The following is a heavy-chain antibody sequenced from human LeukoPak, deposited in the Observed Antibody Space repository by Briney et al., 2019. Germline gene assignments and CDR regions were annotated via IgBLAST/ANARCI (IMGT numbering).Heavy chain of an antibody. V-gene: IGHV1-69*05. Sequence: ASVKVSCKASGGTFSSYAISWVRQAPGQGLEWMGRIIPIFGTANYAQKFQGRVTITTDESTSTAYMELSSLRSEDKAVYYCASRGPLAALTEYYFDYWGQGTLVTVSS. J-gene: IGHJ4*02. D-gene: IGHD6-6*01. CDR2: IIPIFGTA. CDR1: GGTFSSYA. CDR3: ASRGPLAALTEYYFDY.